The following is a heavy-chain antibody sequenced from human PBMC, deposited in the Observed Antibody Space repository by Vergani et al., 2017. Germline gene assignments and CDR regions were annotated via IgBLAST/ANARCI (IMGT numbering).Heavy chain of an antibody. CDR2: ISAYNGNT. Sequence: QVQLVQSGAEVKKPGASVKVSCKASGYTFTSYGISWVRQAPGQGLEWMGWISAYNGNTNYAQKLQGRVTMTTGTSTSTAYMELRSLRSDDTAVYYCARDPMIVVAYYYYYYGMDVWGQGTTVTVSS. V-gene: IGHV1-18*01. CDR3: ARDPMIVVAYYYYYYGMDV. J-gene: IGHJ6*02. D-gene: IGHD3-22*01. CDR1: GYTFTSYG.